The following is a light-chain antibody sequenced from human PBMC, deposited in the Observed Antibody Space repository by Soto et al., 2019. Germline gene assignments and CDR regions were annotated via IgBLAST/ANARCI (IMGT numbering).Light chain of an antibody. CDR2: DAS. Sequence: VLTQSPALLFFYPGESATLSCRASQSVSSYLAWYQQKPGQAPRLLIYDASNRATGIPARFSGSGSGTDFTLTISSLEPEDFAVYYCQQRSNWPPTFGQGTRLEIK. CDR1: QSVSSY. J-gene: IGKJ5*01. V-gene: IGKV3-11*01. CDR3: QQRSNWPPT.